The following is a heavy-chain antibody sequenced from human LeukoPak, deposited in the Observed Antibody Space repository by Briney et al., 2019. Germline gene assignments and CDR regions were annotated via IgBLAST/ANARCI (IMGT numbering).Heavy chain of an antibody. J-gene: IGHJ4*02. D-gene: IGHD3-10*02. Sequence: ASVKVSCKASGYTFTSYYMHWVRQAPGQGLEWMGWINPNSGGTKYAQKFQGRVTMTRDTSISTAYMELSRLRSDDTAVYYCARPMLGDGTVAAQFEHWGQGTLVTVSS. V-gene: IGHV1-2*02. CDR1: GYTFTSYY. CDR2: INPNSGGT. CDR3: ARPMLGDGTVAAQFEH.